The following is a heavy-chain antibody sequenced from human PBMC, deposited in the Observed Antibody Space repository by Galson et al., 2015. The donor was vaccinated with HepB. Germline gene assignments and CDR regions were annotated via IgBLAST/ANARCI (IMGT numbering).Heavy chain of an antibody. CDR3: ARNSGNNYRYFFKS. V-gene: IGHV3-33*08. CDR1: GFTFDNYG. J-gene: IGHJ5*02. CDR2: IGGGGGNT. D-gene: IGHD1-26*01. Sequence: SLRLSCAASGFTFDNYGIHWVRQAPGKGLEWVSVIGGGGGNTYYTESVKGRFTISRDNSKNTVYLQIDDLRAEDTAVYYCARNSGNNYRYFFKSWGQGTLVTVSS.